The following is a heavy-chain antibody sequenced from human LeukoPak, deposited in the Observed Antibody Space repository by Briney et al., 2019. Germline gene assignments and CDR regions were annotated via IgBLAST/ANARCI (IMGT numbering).Heavy chain of an antibody. CDR3: ARGIDY. Sequence: GESLRLSCAASGFTFSTYTMNWVRQAPGKGLEWVSSISGTSTYIYYADSVKGRFTISRDNAKNSLYLQMNSLRAEDTAVYYCARGIDYWGQGTLVTVSS. V-gene: IGHV3-21*01. CDR2: ISGTSTYI. CDR1: GFTFSTYT. J-gene: IGHJ4*02.